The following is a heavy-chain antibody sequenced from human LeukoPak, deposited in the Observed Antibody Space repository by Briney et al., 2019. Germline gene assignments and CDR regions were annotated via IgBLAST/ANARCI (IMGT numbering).Heavy chain of an antibody. D-gene: IGHD4-17*01. J-gene: IGHJ4*02. CDR1: GGSISSFY. CDR2: ICYSGST. CDR3: ARRTGSAWDNYGDYVGPFDY. V-gene: IGHV4-59*08. Sequence: SETLSLTCTVSGGSISSFYWSWFRQSPGKRLGWFGYICYSGSTNYNPSLKSRVTISVDTSKNQFSLKLSSVTAADTAVYYCARRTGSAWDNYGDYVGPFDYWGQGTLVTVSS.